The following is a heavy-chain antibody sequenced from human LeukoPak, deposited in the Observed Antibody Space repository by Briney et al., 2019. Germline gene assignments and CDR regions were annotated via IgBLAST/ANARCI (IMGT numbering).Heavy chain of an antibody. CDR3: ARDRGNIVVVTAIPDWYFDL. D-gene: IGHD2-21*02. Sequence: GGSLRLSCAASGFTFSSYGMHWVRQAPGKGLEGVAVISYDGTYKYYADSVKGRFTISRDNSKNTLYLQMNSLRAEDTAVYYCARDRGNIVVVTAIPDWYFDLWGRGTLVTVSS. CDR2: ISYDGTYK. J-gene: IGHJ2*01. CDR1: GFTFSSYG. V-gene: IGHV3-30*03.